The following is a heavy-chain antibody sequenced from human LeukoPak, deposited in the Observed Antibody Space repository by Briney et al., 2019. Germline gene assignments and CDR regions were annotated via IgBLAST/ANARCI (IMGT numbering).Heavy chain of an antibody. V-gene: IGHV6-1*01. Sequence: SQTLSLTCAISGDSVSSNSAGRSWIRQSPSRGLEWLGRTYYRSKWYNDYAVSVKGRITINPDTSKNQFSLQLNSVTPEDTAVYYCAKGGGSLDYWGRGTLVTVSS. J-gene: IGHJ4*02. CDR1: GDSVSSNSAG. CDR2: TYYRSKWYN. D-gene: IGHD1-26*01. CDR3: AKGGGSLDY.